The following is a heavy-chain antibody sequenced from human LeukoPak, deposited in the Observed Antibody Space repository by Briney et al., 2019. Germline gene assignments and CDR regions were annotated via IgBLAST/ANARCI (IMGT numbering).Heavy chain of an antibody. V-gene: IGHV3-53*01. CDR3: AREAFAYYYDSSGYYDDYYFDY. Sequence: PGGSLRLSCAASGFTVSSNYTSWVRQAPGKGLEWVSVIYSGGSTYYADSVKGRFTISRDNSKNTLYLQMNSLRAEDTAVYYCAREAFAYYYDSSGYYDDYYFDYWGQGTLVTVSS. CDR1: GFTVSSNY. CDR2: IYSGGST. D-gene: IGHD3-22*01. J-gene: IGHJ4*02.